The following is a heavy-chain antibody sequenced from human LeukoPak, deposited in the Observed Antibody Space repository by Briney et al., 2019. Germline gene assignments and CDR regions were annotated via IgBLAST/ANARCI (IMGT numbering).Heavy chain of an antibody. CDR3: ARDKRAVVAAIPYFDY. D-gene: IGHD2-15*01. CDR1: GFTFSSYE. CDR2: ISSGGETI. V-gene: IGHV3-48*03. J-gene: IGHJ4*02. Sequence: GGSLRLSCAASGFTFSSYEMNWVRQAPGKGLEWVSYISSGGETIYYADSVKGRFTISRDNAKNSLYLEMNSLRAEDTSLYHCARDKRAVVAAIPYFDYWGQGTLVTVSS.